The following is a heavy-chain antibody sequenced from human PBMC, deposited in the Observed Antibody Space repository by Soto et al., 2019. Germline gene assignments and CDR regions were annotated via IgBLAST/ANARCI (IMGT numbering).Heavy chain of an antibody. CDR3: ARVSYFANSGYSYYFDN. Sequence: SETLSLTGAVSGYSISSGYLWGWIRQPAGKGLEWIGNIYHSGITYYNPSLKRRVTISVDTSKNQVSLKLSSVTAADTAVFYCARVSYFANSGYSYYFDNWGQGTLVTVSS. CDR2: IYHSGIT. V-gene: IGHV4-38-2*01. CDR1: GYSISSGYL. D-gene: IGHD3-22*01. J-gene: IGHJ4*02.